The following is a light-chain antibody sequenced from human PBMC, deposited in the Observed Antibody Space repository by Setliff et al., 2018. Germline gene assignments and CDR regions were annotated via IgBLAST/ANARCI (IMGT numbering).Light chain of an antibody. J-gene: IGLJ1*01. V-gene: IGLV2-14*01. Sequence: SVLTQPASVSGSPGQSIAVSCTGSGSDVGAYKFVSWYQQRPGKATRLMIYDVSNRPSGVSDRFSGSKSGNTASLTISGLQAEDEADYYCCSYTGTSTPDVFGTGTKATVL. CDR2: DVS. CDR1: GSDVGAYKF. CDR3: CSYTGTSTPDV.